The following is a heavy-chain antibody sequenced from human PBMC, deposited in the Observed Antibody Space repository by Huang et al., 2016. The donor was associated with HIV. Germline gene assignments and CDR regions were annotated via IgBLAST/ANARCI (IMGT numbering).Heavy chain of an antibody. D-gene: IGHD3-16*01. Sequence: QAQLVQSGAAVMKPGSSVRVSCKASGVSFSDYAFSWVRRAPGQGLGWMGGIIPRVGLTNYAPRVQGRVTSSADKSSNTVYLELTSLRSGDTAVYYCAREGQNWLGKPFGALAFWGQGTEVIVSS. CDR2: IIPRVGLT. CDR1: GVSFSDYA. V-gene: IGHV1-69*10. J-gene: IGHJ4*03. CDR3: AREGQNWLGKPFGALAF.